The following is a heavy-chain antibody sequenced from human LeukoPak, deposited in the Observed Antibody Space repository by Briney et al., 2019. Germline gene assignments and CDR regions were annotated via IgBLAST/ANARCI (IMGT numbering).Heavy chain of an antibody. D-gene: IGHD3-22*01. CDR1: GFTFSIYA. CDR3: ARESSSVAFDI. V-gene: IGHV3-30-3*01. Sequence: GRSLRLSCAASGFTFSIYAMHWVRQAPGKGLEWVAVISYDGSNKYYADSVNGRFTISRDNSKNTLYLQMSSLRAEDTAVYYCARESSSVAFDIWGQGTMVTVSS. J-gene: IGHJ3*02. CDR2: ISYDGSNK.